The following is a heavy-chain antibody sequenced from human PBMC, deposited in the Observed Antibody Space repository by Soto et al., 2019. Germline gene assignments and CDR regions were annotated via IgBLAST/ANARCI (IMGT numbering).Heavy chain of an antibody. J-gene: IGHJ1*01. V-gene: IGHV3-53*01. CDR1: GFTVSSNS. D-gene: IGHD3-22*01. Sequence: EVQLVESGGGLIQPGGSLRLSCAASGFTVSSNSMSWVRQAPGKGLEWVSVIYSGGSTYYADSVKGRFTISRDTSKNTLYLQMNRLRAEDTAVYYFARDRVESGYPEYFQHWGQGTLVTVSS. CDR2: IYSGGST. CDR3: ARDRVESGYPEYFQH.